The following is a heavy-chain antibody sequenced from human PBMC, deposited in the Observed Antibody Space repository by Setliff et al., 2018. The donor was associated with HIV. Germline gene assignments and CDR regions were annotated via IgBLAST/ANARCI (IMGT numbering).Heavy chain of an antibody. Sequence: ASVKVSCKASGGTFSSYAISWVRQAPGQGLEWMGGIIPILGIANYAQKFQGRVTITADKSTSTAYMELSSLRSEDTAVYYCARVYNIEYSSSSAYYYYYMDVWGKGTTVTVSS. CDR1: GGTFSSYA. D-gene: IGHD6-6*01. CDR3: ARVYNIEYSSSSAYYYYYMDV. V-gene: IGHV1-69*10. J-gene: IGHJ6*03. CDR2: IIPILGIA.